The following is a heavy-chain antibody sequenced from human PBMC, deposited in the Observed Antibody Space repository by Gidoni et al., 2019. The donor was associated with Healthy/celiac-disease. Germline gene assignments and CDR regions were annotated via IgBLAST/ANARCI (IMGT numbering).Heavy chain of an antibody. V-gene: IGHV1-8*01. CDR3: ARLRYFDWSLRGYYYYGMDV. CDR2: MNPNSGNT. CDR1: GYTFTSYD. D-gene: IGHD3-9*01. Sequence: QVQLVQSGAEVKKPGASVTVSCKASGYTFTSYDINWVRQATGQRLEWMGWMNPNSGNTGYAQKFQGRVTMTRNTSISTAYMELSSLRSEDTAVYYGARLRYFDWSLRGYYYYGMDVWGQGTTVTVSS. J-gene: IGHJ6*02.